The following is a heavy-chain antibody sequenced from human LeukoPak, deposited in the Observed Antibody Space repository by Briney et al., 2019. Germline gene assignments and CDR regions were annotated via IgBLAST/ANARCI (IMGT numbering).Heavy chain of an antibody. V-gene: IGHV1-2*02. D-gene: IGHD6-19*01. CDR3: ARERQWRKNWFDP. J-gene: IGHJ5*02. Sequence: ASVKVSCKASGYTFTGYYMHWVRQAPGQGLEWMGWINPNSGGTNYAQKFQGRVTMTRDTSISTAYMELSRLRSEDTAVYYCARERQWRKNWFDPWGQGTLVTVSS. CDR1: GYTFTGYY. CDR2: INPNSGGT.